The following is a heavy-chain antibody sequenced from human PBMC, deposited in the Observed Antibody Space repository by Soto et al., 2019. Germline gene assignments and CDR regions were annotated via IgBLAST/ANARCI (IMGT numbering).Heavy chain of an antibody. CDR2: INWNGGST. Sequence: AGGSLSLSCAASGSTFDDYGMSWVRQAPGKGLEWVSGINWNGGSTGYADSVKGRFTISRDNAKNSLYLQMNSLRAEDTALYYCARFPGIAVAGTGGFDYWGQGTLVTVSS. D-gene: IGHD6-19*01. J-gene: IGHJ4*02. CDR1: GSTFDDYG. V-gene: IGHV3-20*04. CDR3: ARFPGIAVAGTGGFDY.